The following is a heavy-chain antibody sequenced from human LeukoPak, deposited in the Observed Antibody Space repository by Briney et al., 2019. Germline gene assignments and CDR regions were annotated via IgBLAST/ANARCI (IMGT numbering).Heavy chain of an antibody. Sequence: ASVKVSCKASGYTFTSYDINWVRQATGQGLEWMGWMNPNSGNTGYAQKFQGRVTITRDTSINTAYMELNSLRSEDTAVYYCTRSSSWSAARRDAFDIWGQGTMVTVSS. D-gene: IGHD6-6*01. CDR3: TRSSSWSAARRDAFDI. CDR1: GYTFTSYD. CDR2: MNPNSGNT. J-gene: IGHJ3*02. V-gene: IGHV1-8*01.